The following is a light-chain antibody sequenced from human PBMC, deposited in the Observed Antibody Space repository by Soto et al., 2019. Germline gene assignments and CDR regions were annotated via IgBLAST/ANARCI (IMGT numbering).Light chain of an antibody. Sequence: DIPMTQSPSTLSASVGDRVTITCRASQSISNWLAWYQVKPGKAPKLLIYDASNLESGVPSRFRGSGSGTEFTLTIDSLQPDDFAIYYCQQQTSYPLTFGGGTRVDIK. V-gene: IGKV1-5*01. CDR2: DAS. CDR1: QSISNW. J-gene: IGKJ4*01. CDR3: QQQTSYPLT.